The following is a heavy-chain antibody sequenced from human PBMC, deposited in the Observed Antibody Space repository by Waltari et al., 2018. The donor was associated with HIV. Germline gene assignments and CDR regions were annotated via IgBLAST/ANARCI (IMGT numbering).Heavy chain of an antibody. CDR2: IYPCASDT. CDR1: GYRFPSYW. Sequence: EVQLVQSGAEVKKPGESLKISCKGSGYRFPSYWIAWVRQMPGKGLEWMGNIYPCASDTRNSPSFQGQVIISADKSIGTADLQWSSLKAADTAIYYCARRGDYSGGWSPQDYWGQGTLVTVSS. D-gene: IGHD6-19*01. V-gene: IGHV5-51*03. J-gene: IGHJ4*02. CDR3: ARRGDYSGGWSPQDY.